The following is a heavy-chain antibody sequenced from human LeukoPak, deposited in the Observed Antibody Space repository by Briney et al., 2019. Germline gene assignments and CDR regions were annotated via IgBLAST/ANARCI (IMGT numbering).Heavy chain of an antibody. CDR1: GVSISSYY. Sequence: NPSETLSLTCTVSGVSISSYYWSWIRQPPGKGLEWIGYIYYSGSTNYNPSLKSRVTISVDTSKNQFSLKLSSVTAADTAVYYCARQERNYYDSSGYFGGYGMDVWGQGTTVTVSS. CDR3: ARQERNYYDSSGYFGGYGMDV. CDR2: IYYSGST. D-gene: IGHD3-22*01. J-gene: IGHJ6*02. V-gene: IGHV4-59*08.